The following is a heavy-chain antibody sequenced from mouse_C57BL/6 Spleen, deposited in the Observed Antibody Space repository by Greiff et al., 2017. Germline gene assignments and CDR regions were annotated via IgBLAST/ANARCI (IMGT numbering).Heavy chain of an antibody. J-gene: IGHJ3*01. D-gene: IGHD1-1*01. CDR3: ARGTTTVVETWFAY. Sequence: QVQLQQPGAELVMPGASVKLSCKASGYTFPSYWMHWVKQRPGQGLEWIGEIDPSDSYTNYNQKFKGKSTLTVDKSSSTAYMQLSSLTSEDSAVYYCARGTTTVVETWFAYWGQGTLVTVSA. CDR1: GYTFPSYW. V-gene: IGHV1-69*01. CDR2: IDPSDSYT.